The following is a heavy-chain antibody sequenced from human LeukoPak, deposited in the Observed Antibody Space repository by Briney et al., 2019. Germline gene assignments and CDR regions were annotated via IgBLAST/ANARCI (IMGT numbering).Heavy chain of an antibody. V-gene: IGHV3-30*02. CDR2: IRYDGSKK. D-gene: IGHD2-2*01. CDR3: ARHFCSSTSCSN. Sequence: GGSLRLSCAASGFIFSSYGMHRVRQAPGKGLEWVAFIRYDGSKKFYADSVKGRFTISRDNSKNTLYLQMNSLRAEDTAVYYCARHFCSSTSCSNWGQGTLVTVSS. CDR1: GFIFSSYG. J-gene: IGHJ4*02.